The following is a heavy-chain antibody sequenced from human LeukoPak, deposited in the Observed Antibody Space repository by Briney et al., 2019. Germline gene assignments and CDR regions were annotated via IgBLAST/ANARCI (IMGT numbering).Heavy chain of an antibody. D-gene: IGHD3-3*01. CDR1: GFTFSDYY. CDR3: AKREYNFWSGYFF. V-gene: IGHV3-23*01. Sequence: PGGSLRLSCAASGFTFSDYYMSWIRQAPGKGLEWVSSINDSGGSTYYADSVKGRFTISRDNSKNTLYLQMNSLRAEDTAVYYCAKREYNFWSGYFFWGQGTLVTVSS. CDR2: INDSGGST. J-gene: IGHJ4*02.